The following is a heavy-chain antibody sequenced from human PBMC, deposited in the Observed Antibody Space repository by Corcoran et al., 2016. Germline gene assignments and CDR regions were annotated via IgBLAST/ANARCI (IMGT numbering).Heavy chain of an antibody. CDR3: AKDRRITMIVVVRFDY. CDR2: ISGSGGST. V-gene: IGHV3-23*01. D-gene: IGHD3-22*01. Sequence: EVQLLESGGGLVQPGGSLRLSCAASGFTFSSYAMSWVHQAPGKGLEWVSAISGSGGSTYYADSVKGRFTISRDNSKNTLYLQMNSLRAEDTAVYYCAKDRRITMIVVVRFDYWGQGTLVTVSS. CDR1: GFTFSSYA. J-gene: IGHJ4*02.